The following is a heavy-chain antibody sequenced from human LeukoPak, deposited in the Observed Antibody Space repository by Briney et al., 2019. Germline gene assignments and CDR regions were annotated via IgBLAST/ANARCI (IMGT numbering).Heavy chain of an antibody. D-gene: IGHD6-19*01. CDR2: INPNSGGT. V-gene: IGHV1-2*02. Sequence: GASVKVSCKASGCTFTGYYMHWVRQAPGQGLEWMGWINPNSGGTNYAQKFQGSVTMTRDTSISTAYMELSRLRSDDTAVYYCARATVAGTLFDYWGQGTLVTVSS. CDR1: GCTFTGYY. J-gene: IGHJ4*02. CDR3: ARATVAGTLFDY.